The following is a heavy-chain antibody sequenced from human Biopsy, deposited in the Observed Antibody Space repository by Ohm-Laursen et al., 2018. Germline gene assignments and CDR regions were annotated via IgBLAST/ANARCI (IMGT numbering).Heavy chain of an antibody. J-gene: IGHJ4*02. CDR2: IHYSGNT. V-gene: IGHV4-31*03. D-gene: IGHD3-16*01. Sequence: SQTLSLTCSVSGVSINTGGYYWTWIRQHPGTGLEWIGYIHYSGNTLYNPSLKSRLTISVDTSRNQFSLKLTSVTAADTALYYCTRAEGGKIYGLWGQGTLVTVSS. CDR3: TRAEGGKIYGL. CDR1: GVSINTGGYY.